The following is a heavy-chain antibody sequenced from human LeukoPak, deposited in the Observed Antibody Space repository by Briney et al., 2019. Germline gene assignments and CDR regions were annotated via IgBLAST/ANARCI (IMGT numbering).Heavy chain of an antibody. CDR3: AKDGAQYSSGPECDP. CDR2: ISHDGRNT. J-gene: IGHJ5*02. D-gene: IGHD6-19*01. V-gene: IGHV3-23*01. CDR1: GLHFSGND. Sequence: GGSLRLSCAASGLHFSGNDMSWVRQAPGKGVEWVSAISHDGRNTYYADSVKGPFTISRANSKKTVSLEMSSLTAADTGVYYCAKDGAQYSSGPECDPRGQGALVTVSP.